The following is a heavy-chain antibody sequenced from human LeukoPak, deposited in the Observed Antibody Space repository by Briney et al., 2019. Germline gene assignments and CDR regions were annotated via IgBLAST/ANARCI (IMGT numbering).Heavy chain of an antibody. V-gene: IGHV4-39*07. CDR3: GGGYDILTGYYPIDY. CDR2: IYYSGST. Sequence: SETLSLTCTVSGGSISSSSYYWGWIRQPPGKGLEWIGSIYYSGSTYYNPSLKSRVTISVDTSKNQFSLKLSSVTAADTAVYYCGGGYDILTGYYPIDYWGQGTLVTVSS. J-gene: IGHJ4*02. D-gene: IGHD3-9*01. CDR1: GGSISSSSYY.